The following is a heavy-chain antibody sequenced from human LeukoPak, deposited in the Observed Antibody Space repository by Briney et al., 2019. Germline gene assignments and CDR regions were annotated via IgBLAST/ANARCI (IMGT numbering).Heavy chain of an antibody. J-gene: IGHJ4*02. CDR1: GFTFSAYA. Sequence: GGSLRLSCAASGFTFSAYAMSWVRQALGKGPEWVSAISGSDGTIYYADSVKGRFTVSRDNSKNTLYLQMNSLRAEDSAIYYCAKRSSYSSGYYGDYWGQGTLVTVSS. D-gene: IGHD6-19*01. CDR2: ISGSDGTI. CDR3: AKRSSYSSGYYGDY. V-gene: IGHV3-23*01.